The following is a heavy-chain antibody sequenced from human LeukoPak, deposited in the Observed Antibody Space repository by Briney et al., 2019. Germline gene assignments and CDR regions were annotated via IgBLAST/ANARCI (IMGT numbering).Heavy chain of an antibody. J-gene: IGHJ4*02. CDR3: AKGSPDYYDSGGPDF. CDR1: GVTFSSYA. CDR2: IGGSGGST. V-gene: IGHV3-23*01. D-gene: IGHD3-22*01. Sequence: GGSLRLSCAASGVTFSSYAMSWVRQAPGKGLEWVSAIGGSGGSTYYADSVKGRFTISRDNSKNTLYLQMKSLRAEDTAVYYCAKGSPDYYDSGGPDFWGQGTLVTVSS.